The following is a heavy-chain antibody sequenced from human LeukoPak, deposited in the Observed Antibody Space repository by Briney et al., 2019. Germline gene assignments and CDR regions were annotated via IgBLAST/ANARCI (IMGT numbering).Heavy chain of an antibody. Sequence: SETLSLTCAVYGGSFSGYYWSWIRQPPGKGLEWIGEINHSGSTNYNPSLKSRVTISVDTSKNQFSLKLSSVTAADTAVYYCARLGCSSTSCQNDYWGQGTLVTVSS. CDR2: INHSGST. J-gene: IGHJ4*02. V-gene: IGHV4-34*01. D-gene: IGHD2-2*01. CDR3: ARLGCSSTSCQNDY. CDR1: GGSFSGYY.